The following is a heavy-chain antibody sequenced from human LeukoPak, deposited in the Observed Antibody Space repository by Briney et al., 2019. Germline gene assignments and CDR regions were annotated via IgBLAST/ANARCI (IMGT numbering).Heavy chain of an antibody. D-gene: IGHD6-6*01. J-gene: IGHJ4*02. CDR1: GFNLNSYA. Sequence: PGGSLRLSCAVSGFNLNSYAMHWVRQAPGKGLEWVAVIRHDETNSFYAGSVQGRFTISRDTSKKLLYLQMNRLRVADTAVSYCAKEYTPSSPLGELDSWGQGTLVTVSS. CDR3: AKEYTPSSPLGELDS. CDR2: IRHDETNS. V-gene: IGHV3-30*02.